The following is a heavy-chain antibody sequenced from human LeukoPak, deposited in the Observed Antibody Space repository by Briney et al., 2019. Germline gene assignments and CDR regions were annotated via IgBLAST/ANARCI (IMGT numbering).Heavy chain of an antibody. CDR2: IYASGST. D-gene: IGHD6-13*01. CDR1: GGSISSYY. CDR3: ARAPKLYSSSWANNDYYYMDV. Sequence: SETLSLTCTVSGGSISSYYWSWIRQPAGKGLEWIGRIYASGSTNYNPSLKSRVTISVDKSKNQFSLKLSSVTAADTAVYYCARAPKLYSSSWANNDYYYMDVWGKGTTVTVSS. V-gene: IGHV4-4*07. J-gene: IGHJ6*03.